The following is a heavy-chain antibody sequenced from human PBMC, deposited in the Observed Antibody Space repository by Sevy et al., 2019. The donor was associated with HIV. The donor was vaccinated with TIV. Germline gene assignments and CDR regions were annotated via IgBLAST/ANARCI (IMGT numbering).Heavy chain of an antibody. V-gene: IGHV3-11*01. Sequence: GGSLRLSCAASGFTFSDYYMSWIRQAPGKGLEWVSYISSSGSTIYYADFVKGRFTISRDNAKNSLYLQRNSLRAEDTAVHDCASDRSRGFSPGGSNYWGQGTLVTVSS. J-gene: IGHJ4*02. CDR3: ASDRSRGFSPGGSNY. CDR1: GFTFSDYY. D-gene: IGHD2-2*01. CDR2: ISSSGSTI.